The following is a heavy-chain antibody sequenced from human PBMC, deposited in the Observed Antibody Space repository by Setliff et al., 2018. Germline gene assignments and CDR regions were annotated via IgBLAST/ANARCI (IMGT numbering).Heavy chain of an antibody. V-gene: IGHV4-39*01. CDR3: VRPGGTTVVARHFDY. Sequence: SETLSLTCTVSDDSFTSSRYYWGWIRQAPGSGLEWIGSISYSGTPYYNASVESRVTISIDTSRNQFSLELRSVTVADTATYYCVRPGGTTVVARHFDYWVPGILGTV. CDR2: ISYSGTP. J-gene: IGHJ4*01. D-gene: IGHD2-15*01. CDR1: DDSFTSSRYY.